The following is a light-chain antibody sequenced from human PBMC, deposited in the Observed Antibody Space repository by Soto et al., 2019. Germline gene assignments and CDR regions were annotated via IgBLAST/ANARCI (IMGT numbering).Light chain of an antibody. Sequence: DIQMTQSPSSLAASVGDRVTSTCRSSQGISNYLAWYQQKPGKVPKLLIYAASTLQSGVPSRFSGSGSGADFTLTISRLQPEDVATYYCQKYNSAPLTFGGGTQVEIK. CDR2: AAS. CDR3: QKYNSAPLT. J-gene: IGKJ4*01. CDR1: QGISNY. V-gene: IGKV1-27*01.